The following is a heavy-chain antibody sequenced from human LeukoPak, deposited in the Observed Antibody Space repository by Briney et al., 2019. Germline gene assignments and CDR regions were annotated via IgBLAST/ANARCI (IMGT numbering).Heavy chain of an antibody. V-gene: IGHV4-34*01. CDR1: GGSFSGYY. J-gene: IGHJ5*02. Sequence: KASETLSLTCAVYGGSFSGYYWSWIRQPPGKGLEWIGEINHSGSTNYNPSLKSRVTISVDTSKNQFSLKLSSVTAADTAVYYCARVYYDFWSGYYGVGWFDPWGQGTLVTVSS. CDR3: ARVYYDFWSGYYGVGWFDP. CDR2: INHSGST. D-gene: IGHD3-3*01.